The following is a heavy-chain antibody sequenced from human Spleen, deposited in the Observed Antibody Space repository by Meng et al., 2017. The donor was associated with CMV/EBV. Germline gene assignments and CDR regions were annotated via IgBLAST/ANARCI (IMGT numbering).Heavy chain of an antibody. V-gene: IGHV3-53*01. CDR3: ARDNWNDGMCFDF. CDR2: IYGGGST. D-gene: IGHD1-20*01. Sequence: GGSLRLSCAASGFTVSTKYMSWVRQAPGKGLEWASVIYGGGSTYYADSVKGRFTISRDNSKNTLYLQMNSLRAEDTAVYYCARDNWNDGMCFDFWGQGTLVTVSS. J-gene: IGHJ4*02. CDR1: GFTVSTKY.